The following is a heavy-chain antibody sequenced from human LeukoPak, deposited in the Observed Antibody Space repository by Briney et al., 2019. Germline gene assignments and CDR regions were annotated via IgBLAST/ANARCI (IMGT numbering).Heavy chain of an antibody. CDR1: GDSISSYY. CDR2: IHYTGST. Sequence: SETLSLTCTVSGDSISSYYWSWIRQSPEKGLEWIGYIHYTGSTYYNPSLRSRVTISVDTSKNQFSLRLIFVTAADTAMYYCARSRGNLYFQHWGQGTLVTVSS. J-gene: IGHJ1*01. D-gene: IGHD6-25*01. V-gene: IGHV4-59*01. CDR3: ARSRGNLYFQH.